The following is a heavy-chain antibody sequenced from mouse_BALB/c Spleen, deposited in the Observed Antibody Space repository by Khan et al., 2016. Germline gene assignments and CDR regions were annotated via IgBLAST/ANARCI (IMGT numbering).Heavy chain of an antibody. D-gene: IGHD1-1*01. CDR1: GYAFTNYG. Sequence: QIQLVQSGPELKKPGETVKISCKASGYAFTNYGMNWVKQAPGKGLKWMGWIKTYSGESTYADDFKGRFAFSLETSASTAYLQINSLKNEDMASYYCTGRRLRYLYYAIDYWGQGTSVTASS. CDR2: IKTYSGES. V-gene: IGHV9-1*02. CDR3: TGRRLRYLYYAIDY. J-gene: IGHJ4*01.